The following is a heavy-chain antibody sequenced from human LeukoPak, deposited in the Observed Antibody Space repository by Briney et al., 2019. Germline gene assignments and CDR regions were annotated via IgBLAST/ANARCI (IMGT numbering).Heavy chain of an antibody. J-gene: IGHJ4*02. CDR2: IYHSGST. D-gene: IGHD3-22*01. CDR1: GYSISGGYY. Sequence: PSETLSLTCAVSGYSISGGYYWGWIRQPPGKGLEWIGSIYHSGSTYYNPSLKSRVTISVDTSKNQFSLKLSSVTAADTAVYYCARLNMIVVVIFDYWGQGTLVTVSS. V-gene: IGHV4-38-2*01. CDR3: ARLNMIVVVIFDY.